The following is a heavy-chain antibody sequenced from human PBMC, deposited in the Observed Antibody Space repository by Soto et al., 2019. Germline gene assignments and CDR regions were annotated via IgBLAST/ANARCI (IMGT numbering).Heavy chain of an antibody. Sequence: PSETLSLTCTVSGGSISSGGYYWSWIRQHPGKGLEWIGYIYYSGSTYYNPSLKSRVTISVDTPKNQFSLKLSSVTAADTAVYYCARVVYSYGSYYYYGMDVWGQGTTVTVSS. D-gene: IGHD5-18*01. J-gene: IGHJ6*02. CDR2: IYYSGST. CDR3: ARVVYSYGSYYYYGMDV. CDR1: GGSISSGGYY. V-gene: IGHV4-31*03.